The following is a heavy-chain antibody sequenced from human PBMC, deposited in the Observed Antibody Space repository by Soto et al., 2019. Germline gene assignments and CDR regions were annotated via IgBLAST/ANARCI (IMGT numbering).Heavy chain of an antibody. D-gene: IGHD6-13*01. Sequence: ESGGGLVQPGGSLRLSCAASGFTFSSYWMSWVRQAPVKGLEWVGNIKQDGREKNYVDFLEGRFTVSRDNAENSLYLQMTSLRAEDTAVYYCARIASAGRGWDVWGQGTTVVVSS. CDR1: GFTFSSYW. V-gene: IGHV3-7*01. CDR2: IKQDGREK. J-gene: IGHJ6*02. CDR3: ARIASAGRGWDV.